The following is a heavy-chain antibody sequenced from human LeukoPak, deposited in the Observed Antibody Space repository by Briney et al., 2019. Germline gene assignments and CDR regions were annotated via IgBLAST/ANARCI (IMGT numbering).Heavy chain of an antibody. CDR2: ITSEGSST. Sequence: GGSLRLSCAASGFTFSSYWMHWVRQVPGKGLVWVSRITSEGSSTSYADSVKGRFTISRDNAKNTLYLQMNSLRAEDTAVYYCARDRGYNYGLLEIDYWGQGTLVTVSS. CDR3: ARDRGYNYGLLEIDY. V-gene: IGHV3-74*01. D-gene: IGHD5-18*01. J-gene: IGHJ4*02. CDR1: GFTFSSYW.